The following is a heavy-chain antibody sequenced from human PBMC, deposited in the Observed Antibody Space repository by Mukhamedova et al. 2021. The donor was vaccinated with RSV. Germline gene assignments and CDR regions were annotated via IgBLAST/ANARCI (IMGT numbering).Heavy chain of an antibody. D-gene: IGHD6-13*01. CDR3: ARDRGIAAAGYYYMDV. V-gene: IGHV1-46*04. J-gene: IGHJ6*03. Sequence: QGRVTMTRDTSTSTVYMELSSLRSEDTAVYYCARDRGIAAAGYYYMDVWGKGTTVTVSS.